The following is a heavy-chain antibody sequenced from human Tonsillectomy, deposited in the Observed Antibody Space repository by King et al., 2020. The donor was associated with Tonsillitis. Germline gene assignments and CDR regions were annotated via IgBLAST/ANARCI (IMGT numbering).Heavy chain of an antibody. D-gene: IGHD2-15*01. CDR1: GFTISNYW. V-gene: IGHV3-7*01. CDR3: AREYCSGGTCYSGAFDI. CDR2: INQDGSEK. Sequence: VQLVESGGGLVQPGGSLRLSCAASGFTISNYWMTWVRQAPGKGLEWVANINQDGSEKFYVDSVKGRFTISRDNGENSLYLQLNGLRAEDTAVYSCAREYCSGGTCYSGAFDIWGQGTMVTVSS. J-gene: IGHJ3*02.